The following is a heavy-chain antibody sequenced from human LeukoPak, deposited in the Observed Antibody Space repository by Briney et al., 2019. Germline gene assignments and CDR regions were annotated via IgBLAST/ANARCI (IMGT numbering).Heavy chain of an antibody. CDR3: ARGTELGATTSY. CDR1: GGSFSGYY. Sequence: PSETLSLTCAVYGGSFSGYYWSWIRQPPGKRLEWIGEINHSGSTNYNPSLKSRVTISVDTSKNQFSLKLSSVTAADTAVYYCARGTELGATTSYWGQGTLVTVSS. CDR2: INHSGST. J-gene: IGHJ4*02. D-gene: IGHD1-26*01. V-gene: IGHV4-34*01.